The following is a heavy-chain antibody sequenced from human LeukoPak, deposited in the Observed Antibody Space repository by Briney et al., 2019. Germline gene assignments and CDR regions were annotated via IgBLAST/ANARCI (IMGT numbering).Heavy chain of an antibody. Sequence: GGSLRLSCAASGFIFTNYFMSWVRQAPGKGLEWVASIKHDGSEKYYVDSVRGRFTISRDNTMNSLYLQMSSLRAEDTAVYYCARGPGSSGGAYVGDYWGPGTLVTVSS. CDR1: GFIFTNYF. J-gene: IGHJ4*01. D-gene: IGHD3-22*01. CDR2: IKHDGSEK. CDR3: ARGPGSSGGAYVGDY. V-gene: IGHV3-7*01.